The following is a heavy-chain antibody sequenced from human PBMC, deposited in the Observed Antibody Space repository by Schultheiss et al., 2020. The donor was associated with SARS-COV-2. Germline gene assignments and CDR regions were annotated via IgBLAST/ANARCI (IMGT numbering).Heavy chain of an antibody. CDR1: GGSFSGYY. CDR3: AKANRFLEWLLGDPEYYFDY. V-gene: IGHV4-34*09. CDR2: IYYSGST. D-gene: IGHD3-3*01. Sequence: SETLSLTCAVYGGSFSGYYWSWIRQPPGKGLEWIGSIYYSGSTYYNPSLKSLVTISVDTSKNQFSLKLSSVTAADTAVYYCAKANRFLEWLLGDPEYYFDYWGQGTLVTVSS. J-gene: IGHJ4*02.